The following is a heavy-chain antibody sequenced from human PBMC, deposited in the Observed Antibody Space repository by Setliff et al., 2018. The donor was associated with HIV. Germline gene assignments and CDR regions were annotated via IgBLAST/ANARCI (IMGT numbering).Heavy chain of an antibody. J-gene: IGHJ6*02. V-gene: IGHV4-39*02. CDR1: GGSISSSSYY. D-gene: IGHD3-16*01. CDR3: ARGLSVYSYANIYYSHGMDV. Sequence: SETLSLTCTVSGGSISSSSYYWGWIRQPPGKGLEWIGSIYDSGSTYYNPSLKSRVTISVATSKTQFFLKLTSVTAADTAVYYCARGLSVYSYANIYYSHGMDVWGQGTTVTVSS. CDR2: IYDSGST.